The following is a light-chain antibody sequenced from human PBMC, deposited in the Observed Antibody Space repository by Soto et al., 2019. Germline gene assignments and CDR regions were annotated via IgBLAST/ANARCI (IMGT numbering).Light chain of an antibody. Sequence: EIVLTQSPATPSLSPGERATLSCRASQSVSSNLAWYQHKPGQAPRLLIYDASNRATGIPDRFSGSGSGTDFTLTISSLEPEDFAAYYCQQRSNWPRTFGQGTKVEIK. CDR2: DAS. CDR1: QSVSSN. V-gene: IGKV3-11*01. J-gene: IGKJ1*01. CDR3: QQRSNWPRT.